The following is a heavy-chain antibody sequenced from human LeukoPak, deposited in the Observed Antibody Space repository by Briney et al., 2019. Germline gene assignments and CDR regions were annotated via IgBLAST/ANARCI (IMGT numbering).Heavy chain of an antibody. J-gene: IGHJ4*02. Sequence: PGGSLRLSCAASGFTVTSNYMNWVRQAPGKGLEWVSVIYSGGHTFYADSVKGRFTISRDNSKNTLYLQMTSLRAEDTAVYYCARAGDYPYYFDSWGQGTLVTVSS. CDR1: GFTVTSNY. CDR2: IYSGGHT. D-gene: IGHD4-17*01. V-gene: IGHV3-66*01. CDR3: ARAGDYPYYFDS.